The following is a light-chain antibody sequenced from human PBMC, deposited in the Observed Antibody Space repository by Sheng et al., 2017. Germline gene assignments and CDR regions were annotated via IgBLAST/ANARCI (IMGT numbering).Light chain of an antibody. CDR1: QSLSSTY. CDR2: AAA. V-gene: IGKV3-20*01. Sequence: EIVLTQSPGTLSLSPGERASLSCRASQSLSSTYVAWYQQKPGQAPRLLIYAAASRATGIPDRFSGSGSGTEFTLTISRLEPEDFAVYYCQQSGTLQWTFGQGTKVDMK. J-gene: IGKJ1*01. CDR3: QQSGTLQWT.